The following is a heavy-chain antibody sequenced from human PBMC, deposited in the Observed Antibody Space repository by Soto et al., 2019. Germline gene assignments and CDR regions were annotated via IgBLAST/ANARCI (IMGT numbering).Heavy chain of an antibody. Sequence: PSETLSLTCAVYGGSFSGYYWSWIRQPPGKGLEWIGEINHSGSTNYNPSLKSRVTISVDTSKNQFSLKLSSVTAADTAVYYCARGDRKGEYSSSRLRYWGQGTLVTVS. CDR3: ARGDRKGEYSSSRLRY. J-gene: IGHJ4*02. CDR2: INHSGST. D-gene: IGHD6-6*01. CDR1: GGSFSGYY. V-gene: IGHV4-34*01.